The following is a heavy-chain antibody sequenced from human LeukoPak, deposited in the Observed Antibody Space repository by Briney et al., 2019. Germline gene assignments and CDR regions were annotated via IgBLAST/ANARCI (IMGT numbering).Heavy chain of an antibody. CDR1: GGSISSGSYY. Sequence: SETLSLTCTVSGGSISSGSYYWSWIRQPAGKGLEWIGRIYTSGSTNYNPSLKSRVTISVDTSKNQFSLKLSSVTAADTAVYYCAGIAVAGRVDYWGQGTLVTVSS. CDR2: IYTSGST. V-gene: IGHV4-61*02. CDR3: AGIAVAGRVDY. J-gene: IGHJ4*02. D-gene: IGHD6-19*01.